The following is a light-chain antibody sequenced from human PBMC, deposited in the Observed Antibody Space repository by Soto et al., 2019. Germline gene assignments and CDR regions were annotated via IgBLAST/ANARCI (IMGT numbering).Light chain of an antibody. J-gene: IGLJ1*01. CDR3: QSYDSSLSGYYV. Sequence: QSVLTQPPSVSGAPGQRVTISCTGSSSNLGAGYDVHWYQLLPGTAPKLLIYGNNNRPSGVPDRFSGSKSGTSASLAITGLQAEDEADYYCQSYDSSLSGYYVFGTGTKVTVL. CDR1: SSNLGAGYD. V-gene: IGLV1-40*01. CDR2: GNN.